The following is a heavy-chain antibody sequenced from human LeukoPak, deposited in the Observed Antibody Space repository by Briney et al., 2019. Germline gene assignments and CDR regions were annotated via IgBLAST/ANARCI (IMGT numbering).Heavy chain of an antibody. V-gene: IGHV3-7*03. Sequence: GGSLRLSCVASGFTFSDHYMDWVRQAPGKGLEWVANIKQDGSEKYYVDSVKGRFTISRDNAKNSLYLQMNSLRAEDTAVYYCARDPYYYDSSGYSPWGQGTLVTVSS. CDR1: GFTFSDHY. CDR2: IKQDGSEK. CDR3: ARDPYYYDSSGYSP. D-gene: IGHD3-22*01. J-gene: IGHJ4*02.